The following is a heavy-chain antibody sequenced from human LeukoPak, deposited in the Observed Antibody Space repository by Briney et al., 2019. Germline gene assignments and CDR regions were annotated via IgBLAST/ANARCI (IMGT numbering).Heavy chain of an antibody. Sequence: ASVKVSCKASEYTFTDYYIHWVRQAPGQGLEWMGWINPNSGVANYAQKFQGKVTMTRDTSISTAYMELSRLRSADTAVYYCARDLRNWFDPWGQGTLVTVSS. CDR3: ARDLRNWFDP. CDR1: EYTFTDYY. D-gene: IGHD3-9*01. J-gene: IGHJ5*02. CDR2: INPNSGVA. V-gene: IGHV1-2*02.